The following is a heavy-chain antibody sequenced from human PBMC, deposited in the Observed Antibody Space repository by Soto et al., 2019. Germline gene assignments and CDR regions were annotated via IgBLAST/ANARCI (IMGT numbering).Heavy chain of an antibody. D-gene: IGHD4-17*01. CDR3: ARSMTTVVTLDY. J-gene: IGHJ4*02. CDR1: GCSICSSSYY. CDR2: IYYSGST. V-gene: IGHV4-39*01. Sequence: PSETLSLTCTVSGCSICSSSYYWGWIRQPPGKGLEWIGSIYYSGSTYYNPSLKSRVTISVDTSKNQFSLKLSSVTAADTAVYNCARSMTTVVTLDYWGQGTLVTVSS.